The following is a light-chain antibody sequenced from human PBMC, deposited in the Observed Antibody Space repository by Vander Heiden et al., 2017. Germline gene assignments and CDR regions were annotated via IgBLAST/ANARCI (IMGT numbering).Light chain of an antibody. CDR3: QQYDTSSWT. V-gene: IGKV1-5*01. Sequence: DIQMTQSPSVVSASVGDKVTLTCRASQSISRWLAWYHQKPGKAPKLLIYDASNLEAGVPSRFSGSASGTDFTLTIRNLQPDDFGTYYCQQYDTSSWTFGQGTKVEIK. J-gene: IGKJ1*01. CDR2: DAS. CDR1: QSISRW.